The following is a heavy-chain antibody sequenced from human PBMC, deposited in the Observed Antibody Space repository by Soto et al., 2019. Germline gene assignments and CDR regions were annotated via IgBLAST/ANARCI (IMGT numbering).Heavy chain of an antibody. V-gene: IGHV1-69*01. CDR1: GGTFSSYA. CDR2: IIPIFGTA. Sequence: QVQLVQSGAEVKKPGSSVKVSCKASGGTFSSYAISWVRQAPGQGLEWMGGIIPIFGTANYAQKFQGRVTITADESTSTAYMELSSLRSEDTAVYYCAQAVADLTRYYYYGMDVWGQGTTVTVSS. CDR3: AQAVADLTRYYYYGMDV. D-gene: IGHD2-15*01. J-gene: IGHJ6*02.